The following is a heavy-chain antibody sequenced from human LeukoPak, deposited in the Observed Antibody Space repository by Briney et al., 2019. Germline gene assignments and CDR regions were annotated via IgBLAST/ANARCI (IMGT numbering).Heavy chain of an antibody. Sequence: GGSLRLSCAASGFTFSSYWIHWVRQAPGKGLVWVSRNNNDGSDTVYADSVKGRFTVSRDNAKNTLYLQMNSLRAEDTAVYYCVRGSGGPEYWGQGTLVTVSS. D-gene: IGHD1-26*01. CDR1: GFTFSSYW. CDR3: VRGSGGPEY. CDR2: NNNDGSDT. J-gene: IGHJ4*02. V-gene: IGHV3-74*01.